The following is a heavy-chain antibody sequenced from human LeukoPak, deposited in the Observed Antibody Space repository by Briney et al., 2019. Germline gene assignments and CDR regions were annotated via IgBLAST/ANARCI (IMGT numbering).Heavy chain of an antibody. CDR1: GFTFSSYW. V-gene: IGHV3-74*01. Sequence: PGGSLRLSCVASGFTFSSYWMHWVRQDPRKGLVWVSRINGDGRNINYADSVRGRFTISRDNAKNTLYLQMNTLRVEDTAVYYCARVGCSSTSCSLITIFGVAPYGYFDYWGQGTLVTVSS. CDR3: ARVGCSSTSCSLITIFGVAPYGYFDY. D-gene: IGHD3-3*01. J-gene: IGHJ4*02. CDR2: INGDGRNI.